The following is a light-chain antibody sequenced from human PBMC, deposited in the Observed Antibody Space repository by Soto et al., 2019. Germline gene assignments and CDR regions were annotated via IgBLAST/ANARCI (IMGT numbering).Light chain of an antibody. CDR1: SSDVGTYNY. CDR3: CSYAGSPRYV. CDR2: DVS. Sequence: QSALTQPRSVSGSPGQSDTISCTGTSSDVGTYNYVSWYQQHPGKAPKVMIYDVSERPSGVPDRFSGSKSGNTASLTISGLQAEDEADYYCCSYAGSPRYVFGTGTKVTVL. V-gene: IGLV2-11*01. J-gene: IGLJ1*01.